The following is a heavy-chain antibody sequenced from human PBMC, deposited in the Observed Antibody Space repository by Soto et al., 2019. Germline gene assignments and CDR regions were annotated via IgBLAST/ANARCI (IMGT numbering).Heavy chain of an antibody. V-gene: IGHV4-59*01. Sequence: QVQLQESGPGLVKPSETLSLTCTVSGGSISSYYWSWIRQPPGKGLEWIGYIYYTGTTTYNPSLKSRVTISVDTSKNQFSRRLSSVTAADTAVYYCARVGGSSSPPLYWGQGTLVTVSS. J-gene: IGHJ4*02. CDR3: ARVGGSSSPPLY. CDR2: IYYTGTT. D-gene: IGHD1-26*01. CDR1: GGSISSYY.